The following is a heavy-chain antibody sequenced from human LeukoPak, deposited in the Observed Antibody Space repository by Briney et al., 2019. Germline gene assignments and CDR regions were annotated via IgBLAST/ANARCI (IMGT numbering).Heavy chain of an antibody. V-gene: IGHV3-48*03. Sequence: GGSLRLSCAASGFTFSSYEMNWVRQAPGKGLEWVSYISSSGSTIYYADSVKGRFTISRDNAKNSLYLQMNSLRAEDTAVYYCARDSSSSWSPDYWGQGTLVTVSS. CDR3: ARDSSSSWSPDY. CDR1: GFTFSSYE. D-gene: IGHD6-13*01. CDR2: ISSSGSTI. J-gene: IGHJ4*02.